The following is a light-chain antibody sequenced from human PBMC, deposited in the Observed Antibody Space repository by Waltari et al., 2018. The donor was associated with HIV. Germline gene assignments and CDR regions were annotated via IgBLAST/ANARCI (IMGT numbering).Light chain of an antibody. CDR1: QSVSSN. V-gene: IGKV3D-15*01. CDR2: DAS. CDR3: QQYNNWYT. Sequence: EMVMTQSPATLSVSPGERATLSCRASQSVSSNLAWYQQKPGQAPRLLIYDASTRATDIPARFSGSGSGTEFTLTISSLQSEDSAVYYCQQYNNWYTFAQGTKLEIK. J-gene: IGKJ2*01.